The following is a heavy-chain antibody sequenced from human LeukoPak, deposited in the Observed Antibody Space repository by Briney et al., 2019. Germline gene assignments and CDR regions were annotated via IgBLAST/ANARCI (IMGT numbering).Heavy chain of an antibody. J-gene: IGHJ4*02. Sequence: GGSLRLSCAASGFTFSSYAMSWVRQAPGKGLEWVSTISGSGGSTYYADSVKGRFTISRDNSKNTLYLQMNSLRAEDTAVYYCAKDRVVYYDSSGYVDYWGQGTLVTVSS. CDR1: GFTFSSYA. CDR2: ISGSGGST. V-gene: IGHV3-23*01. D-gene: IGHD3-22*01. CDR3: AKDRVVYYDSSGYVDY.